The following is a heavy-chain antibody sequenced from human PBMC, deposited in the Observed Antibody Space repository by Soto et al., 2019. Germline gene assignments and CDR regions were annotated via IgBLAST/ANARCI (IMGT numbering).Heavy chain of an antibody. J-gene: IGHJ6*02. CDR3: ARSPPGGYHYYYGMDF. V-gene: IGHV3-13*04. D-gene: IGHD3-22*01. CDR1: GFTFSSYD. CDR2: IGTAGDT. Sequence: PGGSLRLSCAASGFTFSSYDMQWVRQATGKGLEWVSAIGTAGDTYYPGSVKGRFTISRENAKNSLYLQMNSLRAGDTAVYYCARSPPGGYHYYYGMDFSGQGTTVTVSS.